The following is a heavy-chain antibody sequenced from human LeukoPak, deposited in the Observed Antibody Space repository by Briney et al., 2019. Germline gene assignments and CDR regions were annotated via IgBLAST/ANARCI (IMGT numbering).Heavy chain of an antibody. Sequence: ASVKVSGKASGYTFSDFGISWVRQAPGQGLEWMGWISTYNGNTNYAQKLQGRVAINTDTSTSTAYMELRSLRSDDTAVYYCARDCDRSGYYCYWGQGTLVTVSS. CDR2: ISTYNGNT. CDR1: GYTFSDFG. V-gene: IGHV1-18*01. D-gene: IGHD3-22*01. CDR3: ARDCDRSGYYCY. J-gene: IGHJ4*02.